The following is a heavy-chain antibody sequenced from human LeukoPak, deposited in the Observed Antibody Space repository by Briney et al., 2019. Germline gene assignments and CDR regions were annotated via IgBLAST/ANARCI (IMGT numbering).Heavy chain of an antibody. D-gene: IGHD3-10*01. J-gene: IGHJ4*02. Sequence: GGSLRLSCAASGFTFSDYYMSWIRQAPGKGLEWASYISSSGSTIYYADSVKGRFTISRDNAKNSLYLQMNSLRAEDTAVYYCASHPFGVHYFDYWGQGTLVTVSS. V-gene: IGHV3-11*01. CDR2: ISSSGSTI. CDR1: GFTFSDYY. CDR3: ASHPFGVHYFDY.